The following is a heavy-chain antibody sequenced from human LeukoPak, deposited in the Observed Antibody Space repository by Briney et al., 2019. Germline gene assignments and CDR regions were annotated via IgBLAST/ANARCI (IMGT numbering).Heavy chain of an antibody. CDR3: ARVGSPWDYYDSSGYFDY. V-gene: IGHV1-2*02. J-gene: IGHJ4*02. CDR1: GYTFTGYN. Sequence: GASVKVSCKSSGYTFTGYNMHWVRQAPGQGLEWMGWINPKSGGTNYAQKFQGRVTMTRDTSISTAYMELSRLRSDDTAVYYCARVGSPWDYYDSSGYFDYWGQGTLVTVSS. D-gene: IGHD3-22*01. CDR2: INPKSGGT.